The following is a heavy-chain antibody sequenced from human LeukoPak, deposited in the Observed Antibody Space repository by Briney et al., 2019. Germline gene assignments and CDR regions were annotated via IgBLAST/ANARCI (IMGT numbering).Heavy chain of an antibody. CDR3: ARTIVGTMGGGGYYFDY. CDR2: IIPIFGTA. Sequence: SVKVSCKASGGTFSSYAISWVRQAPGQGLEWMGGIIPIFGTANYAQKFQGRVTITADESTSTAYMELSSLRSEDTAVYYCARTIVGTMGGGGYYFDYWGQGTLVTVSS. D-gene: IGHD1-26*01. CDR1: GGTFSSYA. J-gene: IGHJ4*02. V-gene: IGHV1-69*01.